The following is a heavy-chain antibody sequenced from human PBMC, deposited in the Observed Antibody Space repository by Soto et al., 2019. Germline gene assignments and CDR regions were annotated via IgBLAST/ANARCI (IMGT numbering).Heavy chain of an antibody. CDR1: QFSFSSYW. CDR3: VREPWGFSGTWYDY. D-gene: IGHD6-13*01. CDR2: INHDGSKT. J-gene: IGHJ4*02. V-gene: IGHV3-74*01. Sequence: GGSLRLSCAASQFSFSSYWMHWVRQVPGKGPAWVSRINHDGSKTEYADSVKGRFTISRDNTNNTLYLQMNSLRVEDTAMYYCVREPWGFSGTWYDYWGQGTLVTVPQ.